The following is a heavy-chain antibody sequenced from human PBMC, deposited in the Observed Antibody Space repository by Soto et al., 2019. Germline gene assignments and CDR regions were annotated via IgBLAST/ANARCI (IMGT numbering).Heavy chain of an antibody. J-gene: IGHJ6*02. CDR2: ISYDGSNK. Sequence: QVQLVESGGGVVQPGRSLRLSCAASGFTFSSYAMHWVRQAPGKGLEWVAVISYDGSNKYYADSVKGRFTISRDNSKNTLYLQMNSLRAEDTAVYYCARDRGRLYYYYGMDVWGQGTTFTVSS. CDR1: GFTFSSYA. D-gene: IGHD1-1*01. CDR3: ARDRGRLYYYYGMDV. V-gene: IGHV3-30-3*01.